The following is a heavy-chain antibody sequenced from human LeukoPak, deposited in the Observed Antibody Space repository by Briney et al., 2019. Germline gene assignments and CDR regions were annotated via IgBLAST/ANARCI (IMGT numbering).Heavy chain of an antibody. D-gene: IGHD6-6*01. CDR2: IYYSGST. CDR1: GGSISSYY. J-gene: IGHJ5*02. CDR3: ARELPIAASGHNNWFDP. V-gene: IGHV4-59*01. Sequence: SETLSLTCTVSGGSISSYYWSWIRQPPGKGLEWIGYIYYSGSTNYNPSLKSRVIISVDTSKNQFSLKLSSVTAADTAVYYCARELPIAASGHNNWFDPWGQGTLVTVSS.